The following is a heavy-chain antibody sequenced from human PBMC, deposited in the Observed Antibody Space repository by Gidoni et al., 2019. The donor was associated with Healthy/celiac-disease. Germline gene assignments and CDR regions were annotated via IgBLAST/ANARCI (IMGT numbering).Heavy chain of an antibody. Sequence: QLQLQESGPGLVKPSETLSLTCTVSGGSISSSSYYWGWIRQPPGKGLEWIASIYYSGSTYYNPSLKSRVTISVDTSKNQFSLKLSSVTAADTAVYYCARAYYYGSGSYEVGWFDPWGQGTLVTVSS. D-gene: IGHD3-10*01. CDR3: ARAYYYGSGSYEVGWFDP. CDR2: IYYSGST. J-gene: IGHJ5*02. V-gene: IGHV4-39*01. CDR1: GGSISSSSYY.